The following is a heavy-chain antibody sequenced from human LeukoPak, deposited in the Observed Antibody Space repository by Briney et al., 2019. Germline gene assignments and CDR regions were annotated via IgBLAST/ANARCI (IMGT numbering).Heavy chain of an antibody. CDR1: GFTFSDYS. Sequence: GGSLRLSCAASGFTFSDYSMNWVRQAPGKGLEWVSYISSSSNTIYYADSVKGRFTISRDNAKNSLYLQMNSLRAEDTAVYYCARDRAAGAYPWYFDYWGQGTLVTVSS. J-gene: IGHJ4*02. D-gene: IGHD3-16*01. V-gene: IGHV3-48*01. CDR3: ARDRAAGAYPWYFDY. CDR2: ISSSSNTI.